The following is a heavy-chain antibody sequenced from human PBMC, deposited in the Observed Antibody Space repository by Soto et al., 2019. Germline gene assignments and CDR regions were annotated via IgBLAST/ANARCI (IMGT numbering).Heavy chain of an antibody. CDR2: IYYSGTT. J-gene: IGHJ4*02. CDR3: ARREIQGPIDY. CDR1: GYSISSSNW. D-gene: IGHD1-26*01. V-gene: IGHV4-28*01. Sequence: VQLQESSPGLVKPSDTLSLTCAVSGYSISSSNWWGWIRQPPGMGLEWIGYIYYSGTTYYNPSLKSRVTMSVDTSKNQFSLKLTSVTAVDTAVYYCARREIQGPIDYWGQGTLVTVSS.